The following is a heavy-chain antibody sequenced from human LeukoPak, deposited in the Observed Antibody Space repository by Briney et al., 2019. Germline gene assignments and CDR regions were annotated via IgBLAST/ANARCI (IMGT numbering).Heavy chain of an antibody. V-gene: IGHV1-18*01. CDR2: ISAYNGHT. D-gene: IGHD3-10*01. CDR3: ARAYYFGSGSFLAPDY. CDR1: GYTFTSYA. J-gene: IGHJ4*02. Sequence: ASVKVSCKSSGYTFTSYAFTWVRQAPGQGLEWMGWISAYNGHTNYAQKLQGSVTMTTDTSTSTAYMELRSLRSDDTAVYCCARAYYFGSGSFLAPDYWGQGTLVTVSS.